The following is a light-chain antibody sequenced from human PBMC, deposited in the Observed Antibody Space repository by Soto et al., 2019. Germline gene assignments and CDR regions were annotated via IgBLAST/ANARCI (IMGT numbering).Light chain of an antibody. V-gene: IGKV3-15*01. CDR2: GAS. CDR3: QQYNNWPQT. CDR1: QSVDDKY. J-gene: IGKJ1*01. Sequence: EIVLTQSPGSLSLSPGERATLSCRASQSVDDKYLAWYQQKRGQAPRLLIYGASTRATGIPARFSGSGSGTEFTLTISSLQSEDFAVYYCQQYNNWPQTFGQGTKVDIK.